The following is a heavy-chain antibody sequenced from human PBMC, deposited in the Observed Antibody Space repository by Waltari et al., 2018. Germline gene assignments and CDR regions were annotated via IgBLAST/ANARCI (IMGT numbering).Heavy chain of an antibody. J-gene: IGHJ4*02. CDR3: ASQSIAAAVLTFDY. V-gene: IGHV1-8*03. D-gene: IGHD6-13*01. Sequence: QVQLVQSGAEVKKPGASVKVSCKASGYTFTSYDINWVRQATGQGLEWMGWRNPNSGNTGNAQKFQGRVTITRNTSISTAYMELISLRSEDTAVYYCASQSIAAAVLTFDYWGQGTLVTVSS. CDR2: RNPNSGNT. CDR1: GYTFTSYD.